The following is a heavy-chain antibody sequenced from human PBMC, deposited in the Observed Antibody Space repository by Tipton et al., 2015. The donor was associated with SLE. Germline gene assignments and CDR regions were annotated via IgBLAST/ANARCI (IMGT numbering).Heavy chain of an antibody. CDR2: IYYSGST. CDR3: ARHPVPGGDQGAVDI. D-gene: IGHD2-21*02. Sequence: TLSLTCTVSGGSISSYYWSWIRQPPGKGLEWIGYIYYSGSTNYNPSLKSRVTISVDTSKNQFSLKLSSVTAADTAVYYCARHPVPGGDQGAVDIWGQGTMVTVSS. J-gene: IGHJ3*02. V-gene: IGHV4-59*08. CDR1: GGSISSYY.